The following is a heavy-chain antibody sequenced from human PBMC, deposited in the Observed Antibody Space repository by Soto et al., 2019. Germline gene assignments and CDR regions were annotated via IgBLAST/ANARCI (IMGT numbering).Heavy chain of an antibody. V-gene: IGHV3-11*01. Sequence: QVQLVESGGGLVKPGGSLRLSCAASGFTFSDYYMSWIRQAPGKGLEWVSYISSSGDTKLYAESVKGRFTISRDNARNSLHLEMNSLRAEDTAVYYCAKPLSLYSISYLDYWAQGTLVTVSS. CDR2: ISSSGDTK. J-gene: IGHJ4*02. CDR1: GFTFSDYY. CDR3: AKPLSLYSISYLDY. D-gene: IGHD6-13*01.